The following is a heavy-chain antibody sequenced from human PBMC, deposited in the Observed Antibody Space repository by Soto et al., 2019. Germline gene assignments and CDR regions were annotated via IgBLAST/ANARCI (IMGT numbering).Heavy chain of an antibody. CDR3: ATLPPRMELAVLPIPT. CDR2: MYHSGRP. Sequence: QVQLRQSGPGLVKPSGTLSLSCAVSGGSISSTNWWSWVRQSPGKGLEWIGEMYHSGRPTYNPSHRPRVNMSVDKPNNQFSLPLRYVTAADTAVYYCATLPPRMELAVLPIPTGGQGTLVTVSA. V-gene: IGHV4-4*02. CDR1: GGSISSTNW. J-gene: IGHJ4*02. D-gene: IGHD1-7*01.